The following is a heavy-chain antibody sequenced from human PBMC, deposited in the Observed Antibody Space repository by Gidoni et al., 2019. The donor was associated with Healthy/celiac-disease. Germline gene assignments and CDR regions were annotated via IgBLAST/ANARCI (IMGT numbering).Heavy chain of an antibody. CDR1: GGSISSGGYY. CDR2: IYYSGST. CDR3: ARAGKLEVWGWGSFDY. V-gene: IGHV4-31*03. Sequence: QVQLQESGPGLVKPSQTLSLTCTVSGGSISSGGYYGSWIRQHPGKGLEWIGYIYYSGSTYYNPSLKSRVTISVDTSKNQFSLKLSSVTAADTAVYYCARAGKLEVWGWGSFDYWGQGTLVTVSS. D-gene: IGHD1-1*01. J-gene: IGHJ4*02.